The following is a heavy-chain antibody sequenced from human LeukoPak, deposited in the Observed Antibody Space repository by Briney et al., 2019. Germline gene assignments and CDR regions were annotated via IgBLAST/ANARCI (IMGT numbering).Heavy chain of an antibody. V-gene: IGHV1-69*06. CDR3: ARAPVTSCRGAFCYPFDY. Sequence: SVKVSCKASGGTFSSYAISWVRQAPGQGLEWMGGIIPIFSTANYAQKFQGRVTITADKSTSTAYMELSSLRSEDTAVYYCARAPVTSCRGAFCYPFDYWGQGTLVTVSS. J-gene: IGHJ4*02. CDR2: IIPIFSTA. CDR1: GGTFSSYA. D-gene: IGHD2-15*01.